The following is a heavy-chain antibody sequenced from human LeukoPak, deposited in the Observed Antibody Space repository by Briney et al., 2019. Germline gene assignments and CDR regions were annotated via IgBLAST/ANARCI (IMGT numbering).Heavy chain of an antibody. V-gene: IGHV3-7*01. Sequence: PGGSLRLSCAASGFTFSGYWMSWVRQAPGKGLEWVANIKQDGSEKYYVDSVKGRFTISRDNAKNSLYLQMNSLRAEDTAVYYCARSRGWAPKYYFDYWGQGTLVTVSS. CDR3: ARSRGWAPKYYFDY. CDR1: GFTFSGYW. D-gene: IGHD6-19*01. CDR2: IKQDGSEK. J-gene: IGHJ4*02.